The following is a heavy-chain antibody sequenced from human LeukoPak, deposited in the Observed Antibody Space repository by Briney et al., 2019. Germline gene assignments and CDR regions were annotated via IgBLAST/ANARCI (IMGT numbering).Heavy chain of an antibody. CDR3: ARERRLWFGELFAGVYFDY. D-gene: IGHD3-10*01. Sequence: SETLSLTCTVSGGSISCYYWSWIRQPPGKGLEWIGYIYYSGSTNYNPSLKSRVTISVDTSKNQFSLKLSSVTAADTAVYYCARERRLWFGELFAGVYFDYWGQGTLVTVSS. CDR1: GGSISCYY. V-gene: IGHV4-59*01. J-gene: IGHJ4*02. CDR2: IYYSGST.